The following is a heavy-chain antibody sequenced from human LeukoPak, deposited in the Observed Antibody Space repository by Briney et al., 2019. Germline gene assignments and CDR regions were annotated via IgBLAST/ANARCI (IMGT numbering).Heavy chain of an antibody. D-gene: IGHD6-6*01. CDR2: INAGNGNT. Sequence: ASVKVSCKASGYTFAKYAIHWVRQAPGQRLEWMGWINAGNGNTRYSQKLQGRVTMTTDTSTSTAYMELRSLRSDDTAVYYCARTAARRFDYWGQGTLVTVSS. CDR1: GYTFAKYA. CDR3: ARTAARRFDY. J-gene: IGHJ4*02. V-gene: IGHV1-3*01.